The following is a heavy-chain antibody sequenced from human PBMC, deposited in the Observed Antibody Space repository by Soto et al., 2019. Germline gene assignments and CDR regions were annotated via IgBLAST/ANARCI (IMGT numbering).Heavy chain of an antibody. J-gene: IGHJ4*02. CDR2: ISGSGGSA. D-gene: IGHD3-10*01. CDR1: GFTFSSYA. CDR3: AKASGWFGEFDY. V-gene: IGHV3-23*01. Sequence: EVQLLESGGGLVQPGGSLRLSCAASGFTFSSYAMSWVRQAPGKGLEWVSAISGSGGSAYYADSVKGRFTISRDNSKNTLYLQMNSLRAEDTAVYYCAKASGWFGEFDYWGQGTLVTVSS.